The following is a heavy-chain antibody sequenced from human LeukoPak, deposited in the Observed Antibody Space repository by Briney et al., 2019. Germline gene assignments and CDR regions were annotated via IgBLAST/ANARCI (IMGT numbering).Heavy chain of an antibody. V-gene: IGHV1-69*13. Sequence: SVKVSCKASGGTFSSYAISWVRQAPGQGLEWMGGIIPIFGTANYAQKFQGRVTITADESTSTAYMELSSLRSEDTAVYYCAIAAVGGNWFDPWGQGTLVTVSS. D-gene: IGHD6-13*01. J-gene: IGHJ5*02. CDR1: GGTFSSYA. CDR2: IIPIFGTA. CDR3: AIAAVGGNWFDP.